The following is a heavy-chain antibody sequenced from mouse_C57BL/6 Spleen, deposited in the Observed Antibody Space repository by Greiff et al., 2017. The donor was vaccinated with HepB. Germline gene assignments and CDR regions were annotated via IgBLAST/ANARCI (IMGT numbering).Heavy chain of an antibody. J-gene: IGHJ1*03. CDR3: ARVTTGGYFDV. Sequence: EVKLVESGGGLVQSGRSLRLSCATSGFTFSDFYMVWVRQAPGKGLEWIAASRNKANDYTTEYSASVKGRFIVSRDTSQSILYLQMNALRAEDTAIYYCARVTTGGYFDVWGTGTTVTVSS. V-gene: IGHV7-1*01. D-gene: IGHD1-1*01. CDR2: SRNKANDYTT. CDR1: GFTFSDFY.